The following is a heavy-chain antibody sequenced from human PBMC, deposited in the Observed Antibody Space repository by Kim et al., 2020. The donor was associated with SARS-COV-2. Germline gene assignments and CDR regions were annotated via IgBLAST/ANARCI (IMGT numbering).Heavy chain of an antibody. CDR3: ARDRDLWFGESSVMDV. Sequence: VKGRFTISRDNAKNSLYLQMNSLRAEDTAVYYCARDRDLWFGESSVMDVWGKGTTVTVSS. J-gene: IGHJ6*03. V-gene: IGHV3-48*03. D-gene: IGHD3-10*01.